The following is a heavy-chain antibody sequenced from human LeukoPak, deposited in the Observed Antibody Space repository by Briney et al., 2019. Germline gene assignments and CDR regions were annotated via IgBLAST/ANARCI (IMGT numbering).Heavy chain of an antibody. CDR1: GFRFADFA. Sequence: GGSLRLSCAASGFRFADFAMHWVRQAPGKGLEWVSGISWNTNSVGYGDSVKGRFTISRDNAKNSLYLQMDSLRVEDTASYYCTKAPGVTTGWFDPWGQGTLVTVSP. CDR3: TKAPGVTTGWFDP. D-gene: IGHD4-17*01. CDR2: ISWNTNSV. J-gene: IGHJ5*02. V-gene: IGHV3-9*01.